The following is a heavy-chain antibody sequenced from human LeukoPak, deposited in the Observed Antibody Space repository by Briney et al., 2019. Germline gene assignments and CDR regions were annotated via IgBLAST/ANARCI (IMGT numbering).Heavy chain of an antibody. J-gene: IGHJ6*02. D-gene: IGHD2-2*01. CDR1: GYTFTSHY. V-gene: IGHV1-46*01. Sequence: ASVKVSCKASGYTFTSHYIHWVRQAPGQGLEWMGIINPSGGSTSYAQKFQGRVTMTRDTSTSTVYMELSSLRSEGTAVYYCARDISLFSTSNYGMDVWGQGTTVTVSS. CDR2: INPSGGST. CDR3: ARDISLFSTSNYGMDV.